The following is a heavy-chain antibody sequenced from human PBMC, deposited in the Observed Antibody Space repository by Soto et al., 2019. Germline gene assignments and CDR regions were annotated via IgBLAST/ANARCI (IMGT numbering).Heavy chain of an antibody. J-gene: IGHJ6*02. CDR2: ISTYTGNT. D-gene: IGHD3-22*01. V-gene: IGHV1-18*01. Sequence: ASVKVSCKASGYTFTNYDINWVRQAPGQGLEWMGWISTYTGNTNYAQKLQGRVTMTTDTSTSTAYMELRSLRSDDTAVYYCARDYYDSSEGTYGMDVWGQGTTVTVSS. CDR1: GYTFTNYD. CDR3: ARDYYDSSEGTYGMDV.